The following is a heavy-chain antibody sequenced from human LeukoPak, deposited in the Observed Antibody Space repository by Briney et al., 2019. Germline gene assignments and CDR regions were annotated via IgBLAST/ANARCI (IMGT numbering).Heavy chain of an antibody. V-gene: IGHV3-11*01. CDR1: GFTFSNAW. CDR2: ISSSGSTI. D-gene: IGHD6-6*01. Sequence: GGSLRLSCAASGFTFSNAWMNWVRQAPGKGLEWVSYISSSGSTIYYADSVKGRFTISRDNAKNSLYLQMNSLRAEDTAVYYCASTSYYSSSSWFDPWGQGTLVTVSS. CDR3: ASTSYYSSSSWFDP. J-gene: IGHJ5*02.